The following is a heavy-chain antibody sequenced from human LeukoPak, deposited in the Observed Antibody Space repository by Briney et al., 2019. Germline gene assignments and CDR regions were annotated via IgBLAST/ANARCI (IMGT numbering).Heavy chain of an antibody. CDR2: IRSKAYGGTT. D-gene: IGHD2-15*01. V-gene: IGHV3-49*04. CDR3: SRGTVLVAAGGYYFDY. J-gene: IGHJ4*02. CDR1: GFSFGDYA. Sequence: DPGGSLRLSCTASGFSFGDYAMGWVRQAPGKGLEWVGFIRSKAYGGTTEYAASVKGRFTISGDDSKSIAYLQMNSLKTEDTAVYYCSRGTVLVAAGGYYFDYWGQGTLVTVSS.